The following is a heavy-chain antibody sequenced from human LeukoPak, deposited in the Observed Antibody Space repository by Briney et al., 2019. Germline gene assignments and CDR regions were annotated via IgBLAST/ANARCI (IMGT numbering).Heavy chain of an antibody. J-gene: IGHJ6*03. D-gene: IGHD1-7*01. CDR2: IIPIFGTA. V-gene: IGHV1-69*05. CDR3: ARSSTGTTSFNYFYYYYMDV. Sequence: GASVKVSCKASGGTFSSYAISWVRQAPGQGLEWMGGIIPIFGTANYAQKFQGRVTITTDESTSTAYMELSSLRSEDTAVYYCARSSTGTTSFNYFYYYYMDVWGKGTTVTVSS. CDR1: GGTFSSYA.